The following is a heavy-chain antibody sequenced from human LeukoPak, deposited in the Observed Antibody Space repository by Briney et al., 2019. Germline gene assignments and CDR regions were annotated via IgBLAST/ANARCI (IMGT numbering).Heavy chain of an antibody. D-gene: IGHD6-19*01. CDR3: ARAGYNSGWYEY. Sequence: PGGSLRLSCAASGLTFSIYGMHCVRQAPGKGLKWVAVIWEDGSNIYYADSVRGRFTISRDNSKNTLYLQMNSLRVEDTAVYYCARAGYNSGWYEYWGQGTLVTVSS. CDR2: IWEDGSNI. J-gene: IGHJ4*02. CDR1: GLTFSIYG. V-gene: IGHV3-33*01.